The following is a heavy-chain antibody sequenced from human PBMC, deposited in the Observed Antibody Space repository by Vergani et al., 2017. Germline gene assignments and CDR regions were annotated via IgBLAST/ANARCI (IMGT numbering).Heavy chain of an antibody. J-gene: IGHJ4*02. V-gene: IGHV4-59*01. CDR1: GGSISSYY. CDR2: IYYSGST. CDR3: ARGPLITMVRGADDY. Sequence: QVQLQESGPGLVKPSETLSLTCTVSGGSISSYYWSWIRQPPGKGLEWIGYIYYSGSTNYNPSLKSRVTISVDTSKNQFSLKLSSVTAADTAVYYCARGPLITMVRGADDYWGQGTLVTVSS. D-gene: IGHD3-10*01.